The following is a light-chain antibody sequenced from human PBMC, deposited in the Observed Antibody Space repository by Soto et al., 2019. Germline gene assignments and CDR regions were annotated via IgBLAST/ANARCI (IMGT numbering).Light chain of an antibody. CDR1: QSVSSF. Sequence: EIVLTQSPVTLSLSPGERATLSCRASQSVSSFLAWYQQKRGQPPRLLIYDVSSRAAGIPARFSGGGSGTDFTLTISSLEPEDFAVYYCQQRTDWPPVYTFGQGTKLEIK. CDR2: DVS. CDR3: QQRTDWPPVYT. V-gene: IGKV3-11*01. J-gene: IGKJ2*01.